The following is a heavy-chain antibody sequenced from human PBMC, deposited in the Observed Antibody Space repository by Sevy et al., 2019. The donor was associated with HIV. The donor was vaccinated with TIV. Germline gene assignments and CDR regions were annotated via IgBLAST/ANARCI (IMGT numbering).Heavy chain of an antibody. CDR3: ARDGIRRDYYHGMDV. Sequence: SETLSLTCAVSGGSISRSNWWSWVRQPPGKGLEWIGEVYHSGSTNYNPSLKSRVTMSVDTSKNQFSLRVSSVIAADTAMYYCARDGIRRDYYHGMDVWGQGTTVTVSS. J-gene: IGHJ6*02. D-gene: IGHD3-10*01. V-gene: IGHV4-4*02. CDR1: GGSISRSNW. CDR2: VYHSGST.